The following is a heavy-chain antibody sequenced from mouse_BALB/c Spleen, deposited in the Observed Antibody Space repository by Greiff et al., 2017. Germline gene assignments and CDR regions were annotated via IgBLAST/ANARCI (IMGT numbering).Heavy chain of an antibody. Sequence: EVQGVESGGGLVQPGGSLKLSCAASGFTFSSYTMSWVRQTPEKRLEWVAYISNGGGSTYYPDTVKGRFTISRDNAKNTLYLQMSSLKSEDTAMYYCARRNSSGYFDYWGQGTTLTVSS. J-gene: IGHJ2*01. CDR3: ARRNSSGYFDY. V-gene: IGHV5-12-2*01. D-gene: IGHD3-1*01. CDR1: GFTFSSYT. CDR2: ISNGGGST.